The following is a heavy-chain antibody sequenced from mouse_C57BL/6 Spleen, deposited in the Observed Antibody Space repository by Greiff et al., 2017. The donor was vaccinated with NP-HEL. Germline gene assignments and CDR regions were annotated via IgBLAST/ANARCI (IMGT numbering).Heavy chain of an antibody. D-gene: IGHD1-1*01. J-gene: IGHJ4*01. Sequence: VQLKESGPGLVKPSQSLSLTCSVTGYSITSGYYWNWIRQFPGNKLEWMGYISYDGSNNYNPSLKNRISITRDTSKNQFFLKLNSVTTEDTATYYCARDGFYGSSPSDYWGQGTSVTVSS. CDR1: GYSITSGYY. CDR3: ARDGFYGSSPSDY. V-gene: IGHV3-6*01. CDR2: ISYDGSN.